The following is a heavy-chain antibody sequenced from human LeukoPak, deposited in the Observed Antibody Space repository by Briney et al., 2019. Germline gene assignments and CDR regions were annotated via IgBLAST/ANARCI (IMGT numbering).Heavy chain of an antibody. CDR1: GGSISTSTYY. D-gene: IGHD5-18*01. J-gene: IGHJ4*02. Sequence: SETLSLTCTVSGGSISTSTYYWGWIRRPPGKGLEWIGEINHSGNTIYNPSLKSRVTISVDTSKNQFSLRLSSVTAADTTVYYCARGLRRYSKAFPFDYWGQGTLVTVSS. CDR3: ARGLRRYSKAFPFDY. CDR2: INHSGNT. V-gene: IGHV4-39*07.